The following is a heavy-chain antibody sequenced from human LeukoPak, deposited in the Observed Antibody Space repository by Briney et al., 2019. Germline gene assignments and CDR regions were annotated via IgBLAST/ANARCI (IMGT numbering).Heavy chain of an antibody. CDR3: ARDARDYYDSSGYSDY. CDR1: GYTFTSYG. Sequence: GASVKVSCKASGYTFTSYGISWVRQAPGQGLEWMGWISAYNGNTNYAQKLQGRVTMTTDTSTSTAYMELRSLRSDDTAVYYCARDARDYYDSSGYSDYWGQGTLVNVSS. CDR2: ISAYNGNT. D-gene: IGHD3-22*01. V-gene: IGHV1-18*01. J-gene: IGHJ4*02.